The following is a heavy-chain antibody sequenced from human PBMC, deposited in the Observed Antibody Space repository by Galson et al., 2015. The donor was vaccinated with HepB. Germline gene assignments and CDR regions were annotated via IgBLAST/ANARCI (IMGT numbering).Heavy chain of an antibody. D-gene: IGHD6-13*01. CDR2: INSDGSST. J-gene: IGHJ4*02. CDR3: ARAYWDSSSWYEY. Sequence: SLRLSCAASGFTVSSNYMSWVRQAPGKGLEWVSRINSDGSSTSYADSVKGRFTISRDNAKNTLYLQMNSLRAEDTAVYYCARAYWDSSSWYEYWGQGTLVTVSS. CDR1: GFTVSSNY. V-gene: IGHV3-74*01.